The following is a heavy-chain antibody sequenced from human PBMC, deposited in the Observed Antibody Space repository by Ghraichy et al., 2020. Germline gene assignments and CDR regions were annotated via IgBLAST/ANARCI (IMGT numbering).Heavy chain of an antibody. Sequence: SLNISCAASGFTFDDYAMHWVRQAPGKGLEWVSGISWNSGSIGYADSVKGRFTISRDNAKNSLYLQMNSLRAEDTALYYCAKDFFRYCSSTSCFDAFDIWGQGTMVTVSS. CDR3: AKDFFRYCSSTSCFDAFDI. CDR1: GFTFDDYA. D-gene: IGHD2-2*01. CDR2: ISWNSGSI. V-gene: IGHV3-9*01. J-gene: IGHJ3*02.